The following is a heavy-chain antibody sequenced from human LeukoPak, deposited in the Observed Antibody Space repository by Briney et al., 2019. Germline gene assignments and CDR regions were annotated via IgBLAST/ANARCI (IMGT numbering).Heavy chain of an antibody. V-gene: IGHV1-3*01. CDR3: ARSIWFGELFWFDP. Sequence: ASVKVSCKASGYTFTSYAMHWVRQAPGQRLEWMGWINAGNGNTKYSQKFQGRVAITRDTSASTAYMELSSLRSEDTAVYYCARSIWFGELFWFDPWGQGTLVTVSS. D-gene: IGHD3-10*01. CDR2: INAGNGNT. J-gene: IGHJ5*02. CDR1: GYTFTSYA.